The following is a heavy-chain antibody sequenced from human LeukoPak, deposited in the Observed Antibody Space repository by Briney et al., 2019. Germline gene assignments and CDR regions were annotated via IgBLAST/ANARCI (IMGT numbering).Heavy chain of an antibody. D-gene: IGHD6-19*01. CDR1: GDSINPYY. CDR3: AREGKLTGYFGGLGFNY. J-gene: IGHJ4*02. CDR2: IYSSGNT. V-gene: IGHV4-4*07. Sequence: PSETLSLTCTVSGDSINPYYWSWIRQPAGKGLEWIGRIYSSGNTDYNPALKSRVTVSVDTSKNQFSLNLTSVTAADTAVYYCAREGKLTGYFGGLGFNYWGQGILVTVSS.